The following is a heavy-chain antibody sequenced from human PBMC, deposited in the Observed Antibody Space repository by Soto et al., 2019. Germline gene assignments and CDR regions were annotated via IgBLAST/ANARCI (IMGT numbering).Heavy chain of an antibody. D-gene: IGHD1-1*01. CDR1: GVAIRSYF. V-gene: IGHV4-59*03. J-gene: IGHJ4*02. CDR3: AGSKQREFGFDY. Sequence: LSLTCTVSGVAIRSYFWSWSRQPPGKGLEWIGSTYYTADTKYNPSPESRATISADPSKKQFSLGLGPVTAADTALCYCAGSKQREFGFDYRGQGALLTVSS. CDR2: TYYTADT.